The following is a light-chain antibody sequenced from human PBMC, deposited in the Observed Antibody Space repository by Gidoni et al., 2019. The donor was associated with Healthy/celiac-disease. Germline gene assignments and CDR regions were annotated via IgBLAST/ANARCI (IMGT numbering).Light chain of an antibody. V-gene: IGKV1-9*01. CDR2: AAS. J-gene: IGKJ5*01. CDR1: QGISSY. Sequence: DIQLTQSPSFLSASVGDRVTITCLASQGISSYLAWYQQKPGKAPTLLIYAASTLQSGVPSRFSGSGSGTEFTLTISSLQPEDFATYYCQQLNSPPITFGQGTRLEIK. CDR3: QQLNSPPIT.